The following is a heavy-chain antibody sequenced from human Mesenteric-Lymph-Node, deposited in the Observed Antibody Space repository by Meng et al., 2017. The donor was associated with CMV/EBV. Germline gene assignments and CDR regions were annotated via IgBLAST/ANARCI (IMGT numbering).Heavy chain of an antibody. CDR3: ARRPGSGMDV. CDR1: GYSFTRYW. Sequence: GESLKIPCKASGYSFTRYWIGWVRQMPGKGLEWLGIIYPGDSDTRYSPSFQGQVTISADKSISTVYLQWSSLKASDTAMYYCARRPGSGMDVWGQGTTVTVSS. D-gene: IGHD1-1*01. CDR2: IYPGDSDT. J-gene: IGHJ6*02. V-gene: IGHV5-51*01.